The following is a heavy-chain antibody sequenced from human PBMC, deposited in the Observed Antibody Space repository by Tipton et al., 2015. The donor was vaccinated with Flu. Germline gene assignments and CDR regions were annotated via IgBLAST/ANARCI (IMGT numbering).Heavy chain of an antibody. CDR2: IWYDGSNK. CDR3: ARDPREYQLLSDAFDI. J-gene: IGHJ3*02. CDR1: GFTFSSYG. V-gene: IGHV3-33*01. D-gene: IGHD2-2*01. Sequence: SLRLSCAASGFTFSSYGMHWVRQAPGKGLEWVAVIWYDGSNKYYADSVKGRFTISRDNSKNTLYLQMNSLRAEDTAVYYCARDPREYQLLSDAFDIWGQGTMVTVSS.